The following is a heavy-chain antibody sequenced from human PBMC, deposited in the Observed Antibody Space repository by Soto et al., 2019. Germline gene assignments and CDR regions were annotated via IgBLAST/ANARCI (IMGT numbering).Heavy chain of an antibody. CDR2: INHSGST. J-gene: IGHJ4*02. V-gene: IGHV4-34*01. CDR1: GGSFSGYY. CDR3: ARGALWFGELANLFYY. D-gene: IGHD3-10*01. Sequence: SETLSLTCAVYGGSFSGYYWSWIRQPPGKGLEWIGEINHSGSTNYNPSLKSRVTISVDTSKNQFSLKLSSVTAADTAVYYCARGALWFGELANLFYYWGQGTLVRVSS.